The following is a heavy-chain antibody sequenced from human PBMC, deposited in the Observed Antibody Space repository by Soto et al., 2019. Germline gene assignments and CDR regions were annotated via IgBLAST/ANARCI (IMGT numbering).Heavy chain of an antibody. CDR2: IRSKANSYAT. V-gene: IGHV3-73*02. CDR1: GFTFSGSA. Sequence: EVQLVESGGGLVQPGGSLKLSCAASGFTFSGSAMHWVRQASGKGLEWVGRIRSKANSYATAYAASVKGRFTISRDDSKNTAYLQMNSLKTEDTAVYYCARGGSSSQATPLDYWGQGTLVTVSS. D-gene: IGHD6-13*01. CDR3: ARGGSSSQATPLDY. J-gene: IGHJ4*02.